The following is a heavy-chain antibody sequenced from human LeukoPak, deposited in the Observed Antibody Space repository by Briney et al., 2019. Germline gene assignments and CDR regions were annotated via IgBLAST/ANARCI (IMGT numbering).Heavy chain of an antibody. CDR3: AGDVDYWFDP. Sequence: SVKVSCKASGGTFSSYAISWVRQVPGQGLEWMGGIIPIFGTANYAQKFQGRVTITTDESTSTAYMELSSLRSEDTAVYYCAGDVDYWFDPWGQGTLVTVSS. V-gene: IGHV1-69*05. CDR2: IIPIFGTA. CDR1: GGTFSSYA. J-gene: IGHJ5*02.